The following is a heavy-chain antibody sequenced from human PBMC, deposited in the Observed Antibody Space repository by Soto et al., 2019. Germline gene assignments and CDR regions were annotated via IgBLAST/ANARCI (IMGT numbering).Heavy chain of an antibody. CDR1: GGSISGGDYH. D-gene: IGHD2-2*01. Sequence: SETLSLTCTVSGGSISGGDYHWSWIRQPPGKGLEWVGYFYDSTTYHSPSLKSGVIISVDTSKNHFSLQLSLVTAADTAVYYCAAGSCSSSGCYCFDPWGQGTLVTVSS. CDR3: AAGSCSSSGCYCFDP. J-gene: IGHJ5*02. V-gene: IGHV4-30-4*01. CDR2: FYDSTT.